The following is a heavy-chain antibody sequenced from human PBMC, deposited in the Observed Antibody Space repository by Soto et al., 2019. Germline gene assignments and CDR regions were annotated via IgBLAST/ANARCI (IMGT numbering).Heavy chain of an antibody. CDR2: IFYTGST. CDR3: AHFSDLEWFDP. D-gene: IGHD2-21*01. CDR1: GGSVSRYF. J-gene: IGHJ5*02. Sequence: SETLSLTCTVSGGSVSRYFWSWIRQSPGKGLEWIGYIFYTGSTTYNPSLKSRVTISIDTSKNQFSLKLSSLTAADTAVYYCAHFSDLEWFDPWGQGTLVTVSS. V-gene: IGHV4-59*02.